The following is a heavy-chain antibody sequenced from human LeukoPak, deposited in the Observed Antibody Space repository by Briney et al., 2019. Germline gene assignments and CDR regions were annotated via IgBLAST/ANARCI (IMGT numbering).Heavy chain of an antibody. CDR1: GFTVSSSY. CDR2: IYSGGST. Sequence: HSGGSLRLSCAASGFTVSSSYMSWVRQAPGKGLEWVSVIYSGGSTYYADSVKGRFTISRDNSKNTLYLQMNSLRAEDTAVYYCARVSVAAARYFDYWGQGTLVTVSS. V-gene: IGHV3-53*01. D-gene: IGHD6-13*01. CDR3: ARVSVAAARYFDY. J-gene: IGHJ4*02.